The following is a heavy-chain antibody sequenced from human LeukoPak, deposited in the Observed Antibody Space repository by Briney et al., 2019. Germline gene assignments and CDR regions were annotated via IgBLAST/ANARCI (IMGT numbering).Heavy chain of an antibody. CDR3: ARVTGFGVVMVDY. D-gene: IGHD3-3*01. Sequence: SETLSLTCTVSGGSISSDYWSWIRQHPGKGLEWIGYIYYSGSTYYNPSLKSRVTISVDTSKNQFSLKLSSVTAADTAVYYCARVTGFGVVMVDYWGQGTLVTVSS. CDR2: IYYSGST. J-gene: IGHJ4*02. V-gene: IGHV4-31*03. CDR1: GGSISSDY.